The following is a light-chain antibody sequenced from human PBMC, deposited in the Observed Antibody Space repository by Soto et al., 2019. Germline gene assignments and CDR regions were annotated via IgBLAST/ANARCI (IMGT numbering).Light chain of an antibody. Sequence: EIVFTQSPGTLSLSPVERATLSCSASQSVSNNYLAWYQQKPVQAPRLLIYVASNRATGIPDRFSGSGSGTDFTLTISRLEPEDFAVYYCQQYGSSGTFGQGTKVDI. V-gene: IGKV3-20*01. J-gene: IGKJ1*01. CDR1: QSVSNNY. CDR2: VAS. CDR3: QQYGSSGT.